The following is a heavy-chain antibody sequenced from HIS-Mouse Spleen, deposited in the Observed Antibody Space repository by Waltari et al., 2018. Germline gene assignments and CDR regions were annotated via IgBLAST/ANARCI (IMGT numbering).Heavy chain of an antibody. J-gene: IGHJ4*02. D-gene: IGHD6-19*01. CDR1: GFSLSTSGMC. CDR2: IDWDDDK. CDR3: ARIAEEYTSGWYAFDY. V-gene: IGHV2-70*15. Sequence: QVTLRESGPALVKPTQTLTLTCTFSGFSLSTSGMCVSWIRQPPGKALEWLARIDWDDDKYYSTSLKTRLTISKDTSKNQVVLTMTNMDTVDTATYYCARIAEEYTSGWYAFDYWGQGTLVTVSS.